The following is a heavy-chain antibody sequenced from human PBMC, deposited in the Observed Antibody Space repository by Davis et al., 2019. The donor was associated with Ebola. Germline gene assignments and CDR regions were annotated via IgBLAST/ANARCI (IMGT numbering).Heavy chain of an antibody. CDR1: GFTFSSYW. J-gene: IGHJ4*02. CDR2: IKQDGSEK. D-gene: IGHD6-13*01. Sequence: GESLKISCAASGFTFSSYWMSWVRQAPGKGLEWVANIKQDGSEKYYADSVKGRFTISRDNSKNTLDLQMNSLRPEDTAVYYCARDWASGYSSSWAYFDSWGQGAPVTVSS. CDR3: ARDWASGYSSSWAYFDS. V-gene: IGHV3-7*01.